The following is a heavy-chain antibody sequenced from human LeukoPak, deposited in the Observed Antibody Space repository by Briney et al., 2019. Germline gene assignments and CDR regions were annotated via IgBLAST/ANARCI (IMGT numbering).Heavy chain of an antibody. V-gene: IGHV3-74*01. CDR2: INSDGSST. CDR1: GFTFSSYW. Sequence: GGSLRLSCAASGFTFSSYWMHWVRQAPGKGLVWVSRINSDGSSTSYADSVKGRFTISRDNAKNTLYLQMNSLRAEDTALYYCAKEAHYPHMGTYLVTIDSWGQGTLVTVSS. CDR3: AKEAHYPHMGTYLVTIDS. J-gene: IGHJ4*02. D-gene: IGHD3-9*01.